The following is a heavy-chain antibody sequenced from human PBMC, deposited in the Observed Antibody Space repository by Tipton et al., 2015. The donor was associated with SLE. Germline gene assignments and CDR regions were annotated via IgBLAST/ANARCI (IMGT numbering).Heavy chain of an antibody. D-gene: IGHD2-15*01. CDR1: GGSFSGYY. Sequence: TLSLTCAVYGGSFSGYYWSWIRQPPGKGLEWIGEINHSGSTNYNPSLKSRVTISVDTSKNQFSLKLSSVTAADTAVYYCARREVVVAATGAFDIWGQGTMVTVSS. V-gene: IGHV4-34*01. J-gene: IGHJ3*02. CDR2: INHSGST. CDR3: ARREVVVAATGAFDI.